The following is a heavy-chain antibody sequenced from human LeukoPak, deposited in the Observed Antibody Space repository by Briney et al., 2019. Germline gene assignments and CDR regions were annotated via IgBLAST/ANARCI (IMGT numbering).Heavy chain of an antibody. CDR3: ARGRQLQLWLRASYYYGMDV. CDR2: INHSGST. J-gene: IGHJ6*02. CDR1: GGSFSGYY. V-gene: IGHV4-34*01. Sequence: SETLSLTCAVYGGSFSGYYWSWIRQPPGTGLEWIGEINHSGSTNYNPSLKSRVTISVDTSKNQFSLKLSSVTAADTAVYYCARGRQLQLWLRASYYYGMDVWGQGTTVTVSS. D-gene: IGHD5-18*01.